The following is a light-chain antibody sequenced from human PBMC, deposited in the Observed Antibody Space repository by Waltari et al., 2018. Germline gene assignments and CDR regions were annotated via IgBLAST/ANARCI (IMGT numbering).Light chain of an antibody. CDR2: DEI. J-gene: IGLJ3*02. CDR1: DIGRKS. Sequence: KTARITCGGDDIGRKSVHWYQQKSGQAPVLVIYDEIDRPSGIPDRFSGSNSGDTATLTITRVAAGDEADYYCQVWDTSRDHWVFGGGTKLTVL. CDR3: QVWDTSRDHWV. V-gene: IGLV3-21*03.